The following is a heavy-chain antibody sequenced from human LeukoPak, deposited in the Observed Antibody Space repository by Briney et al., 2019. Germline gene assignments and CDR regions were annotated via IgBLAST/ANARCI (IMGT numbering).Heavy chain of an antibody. CDR1: GGSISSYY. CDR2: IYYSGST. CDR3: AREHRENVVVPAAIPDAFDI. D-gene: IGHD2-2*01. V-gene: IGHV4-59*01. Sequence: SETLSLTCTVSGGSISSYYWSWIRQPPGKGLEWIGYIYYSGSTNYNPSLKSRVTISVDTSKNQFSLKLSSVTAADTAVYYCAREHRENVVVPAAIPDAFDIWGQGTMVTVSS. J-gene: IGHJ3*02.